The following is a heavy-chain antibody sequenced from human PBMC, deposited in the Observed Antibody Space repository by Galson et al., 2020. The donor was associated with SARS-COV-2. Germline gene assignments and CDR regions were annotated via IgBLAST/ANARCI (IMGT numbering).Heavy chain of an antibody. CDR2: ISSSSSTI. CDR1: GFTFSSYS. J-gene: IGHJ6*02. CDR3: VRDLSSITIFGVGRYGMDV. D-gene: IGHD3-3*01. Sequence: GESLKISCAASGFTFSSYSMNWVRQAPGKGLEWVSYISSSSSTIYYADSVKGRFTISRDNAKNSLYLQMNSLRDEDTAVYYCVRDLSSITIFGVGRYGMDVWGQGTTVTVSS. V-gene: IGHV3-48*02.